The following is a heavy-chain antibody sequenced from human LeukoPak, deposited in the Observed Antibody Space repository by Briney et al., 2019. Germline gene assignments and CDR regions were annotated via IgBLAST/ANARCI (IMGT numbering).Heavy chain of an antibody. CDR1: GVTFSSYY. Sequence: GGSLRLSCTVSGVTFSSYYMSWVRQAPGKGLEWVADIKQDGNEKYYVDSVKGRFTISRDNAKNSLLLQMNSLRAEDTAVYYCAKDSSIHLNYDFWSGYSRFDYWGQGTLVTVSS. V-gene: IGHV3-7*01. CDR2: IKQDGNEK. J-gene: IGHJ4*02. CDR3: AKDSSIHLNYDFWSGYSRFDY. D-gene: IGHD3-3*01.